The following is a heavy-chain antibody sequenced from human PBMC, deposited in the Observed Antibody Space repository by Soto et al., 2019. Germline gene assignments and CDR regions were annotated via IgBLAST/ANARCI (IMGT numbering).Heavy chain of an antibody. CDR3: ARDDSYYATTAKGLDY. J-gene: IGHJ4*02. Sequence: GGSLRLSCAASGFTFSSYGMHWVRQAPGKGLEWVAVIWYDGSNKYYADSVKGRFTISRDNSKNTLYLQMNSLRAEDTAVYYCARDDSYYATTAKGLDYWGQGTLVTVSS. CDR1: GFTFSSYG. D-gene: IGHD3-22*01. V-gene: IGHV3-33*01. CDR2: IWYDGSNK.